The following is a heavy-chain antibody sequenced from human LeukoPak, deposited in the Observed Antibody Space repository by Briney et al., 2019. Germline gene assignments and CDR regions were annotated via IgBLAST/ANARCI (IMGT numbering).Heavy chain of an antibody. CDR3: ANALGAHYSDS. CDR2: IKQDGSGK. CDR1: GFTFSTHW. J-gene: IGHJ5*01. D-gene: IGHD1-26*01. V-gene: IGHV3-7*05. Sequence: HTGGSLRLSCAASGFTFSTHWMIWLRQAPGKGLEWVANIKQDGSGKYYVDSVKGRFIISRDNAKNSLYLQMNSLRAEDTAVYYCANALGAHYSDSWGQGTLVTVSS.